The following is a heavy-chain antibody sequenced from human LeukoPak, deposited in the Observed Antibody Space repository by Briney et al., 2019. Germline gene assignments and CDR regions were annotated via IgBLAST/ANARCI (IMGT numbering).Heavy chain of an antibody. Sequence: PGGSLRLSCAVSGFTFSSYWMTWVRQAPGKGLEWVANIKQEGSEKYYVDSVKGRFTISRDNAKNSQYLQMNSLRAEDTAVYYCARGINWFDPWGQGTLVTVSS. CDR1: GFTFSSYW. D-gene: IGHD2-15*01. CDR2: IKQEGSEK. J-gene: IGHJ5*02. CDR3: ARGINWFDP. V-gene: IGHV3-7*04.